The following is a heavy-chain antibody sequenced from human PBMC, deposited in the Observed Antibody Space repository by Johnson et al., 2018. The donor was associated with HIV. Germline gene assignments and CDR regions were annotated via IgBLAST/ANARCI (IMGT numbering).Heavy chain of an antibody. CDR2: ISRSGSTI. J-gene: IGHJ3*02. CDR1: GFTFSDYY. D-gene: IGHD2-8*02. CDR3: ARDLVRASHAFDI. Sequence: QVQLVESGGGLVKPGGSLRLSCAASGFTFSDYYMSWIRQAPGKGLEWVSYISRSGSTIYYGDSVKGRFTISRDNAKNSLYLQMNSLRAEDMSVYYCARDLVRASHAFDIWGQGTMVTVSS. V-gene: IGHV3-11*04.